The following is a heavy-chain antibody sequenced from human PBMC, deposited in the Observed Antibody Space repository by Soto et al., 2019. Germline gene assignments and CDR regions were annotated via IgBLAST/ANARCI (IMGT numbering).Heavy chain of an antibody. CDR3: ARPRYCSSTSCYAGKNYYYYMDV. CDR1: GFTFSSYS. V-gene: IGHV3-48*01. CDR2: ISSSSSTI. Sequence: GGSLRLSCAASGFTFSSYSMNWVRQAPGKGLEWVSYISSSSSTIYYADSVKGRFTISRDNAKNSLYLQMNSLRAEDTAVYYCARPRYCSSTSCYAGKNYYYYMDVWGKGTTVTVSS. J-gene: IGHJ6*03. D-gene: IGHD2-2*01.